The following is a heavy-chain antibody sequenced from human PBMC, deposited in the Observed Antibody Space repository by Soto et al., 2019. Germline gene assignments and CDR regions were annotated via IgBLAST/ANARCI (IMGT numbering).Heavy chain of an antibody. Sequence: SETLSLTCTVSGVSISSGDHYCSWIRQPPGKGLEWIGYIYYSGSTYYNPSLKSRVTISVETSKNQFSLKLTSVTAADTAVYYRARVPRYYYGSGSLGDVWGQGTTVTVSS. CDR2: IYYSGST. CDR1: GVSISSGDHY. CDR3: ARVPRYYYGSGSLGDV. D-gene: IGHD3-10*01. J-gene: IGHJ6*02. V-gene: IGHV4-30-4*01.